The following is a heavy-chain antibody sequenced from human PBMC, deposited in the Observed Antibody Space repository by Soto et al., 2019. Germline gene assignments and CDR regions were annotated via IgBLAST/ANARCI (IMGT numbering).Heavy chain of an antibody. CDR3: ARDNILGILYGGMDC. Sequence: SETLSLTCPVSGGSISSVDYYWSWIRQPPGKGLEWIGYIYYSGSTYYNPSLKSRVTISVDTSKNQFSLKLSSVTAADTAVYYCARDNILGILYGGMDCWGQGTMVTVTS. CDR1: GGSISSVDYY. J-gene: IGHJ3*01. CDR2: IYYSGST. V-gene: IGHV4-30-4*01. D-gene: IGHD3-3*01.